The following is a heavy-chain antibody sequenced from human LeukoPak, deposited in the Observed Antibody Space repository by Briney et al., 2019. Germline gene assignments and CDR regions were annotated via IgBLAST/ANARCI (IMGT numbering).Heavy chain of an antibody. D-gene: IGHD2-2*01. CDR2: ISYDGSNK. V-gene: IGHV3-30*04. J-gene: IGHJ4*02. CDR3: ASLEGGTGSTSCCD. Sequence: GGSLRLSCAASGFTFSSYAMHWVRQAPGKGLEWVAVISYDGSNKYYADSVKGRFTISRDNSKNTLYLQMNSLRAEDTAVYYCASLEGGTGSTSCCDWGQGTLDTVSS. CDR1: GFTFSSYA.